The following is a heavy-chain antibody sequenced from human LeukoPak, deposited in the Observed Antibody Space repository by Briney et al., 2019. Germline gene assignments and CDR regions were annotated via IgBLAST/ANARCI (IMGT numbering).Heavy chain of an antibody. CDR2: ISGSGGST. J-gene: IGHJ5*02. D-gene: IGHD3-3*01. Sequence: PGGSLRLSCAASGFTFSSYAMSWVRQAPGKGLEWVSAISGSGGSTYYADSVKGRFTISRDNSKNTLYLQMNSLRAEDTAVYYCAKAWLVVQRYYDFWSGQNWFDPWGQGTLVTVSS. CDR3: AKAWLVVQRYYDFWSGQNWFDP. CDR1: GFTFSSYA. V-gene: IGHV3-23*01.